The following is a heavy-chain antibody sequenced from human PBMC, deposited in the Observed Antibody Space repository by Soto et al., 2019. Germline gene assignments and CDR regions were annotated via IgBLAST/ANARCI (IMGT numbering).Heavy chain of an antibody. V-gene: IGHV1-69*12. CDR3: ARDKDRQQLGGNYYYIMDV. CDR1: GGTFRTSA. J-gene: IGHJ6*01. CDR2: IMPVFPTP. D-gene: IGHD3-3*02. Sequence: QVQLVQSGAEVKKPGSSVKVSCKTSGGTFRTSAISWVRQAPGQGLEWMGGIMPVFPTPDYAQKFQGRVTIPAGESTSTAYMELSSLRSEDTAVYYCARDKDRQQLGGNYYYIMDVWGQGTTVTVSS.